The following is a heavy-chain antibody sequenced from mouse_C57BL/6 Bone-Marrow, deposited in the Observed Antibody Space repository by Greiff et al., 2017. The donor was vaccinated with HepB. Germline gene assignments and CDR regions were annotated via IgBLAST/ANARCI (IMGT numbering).Heavy chain of an antibody. J-gene: IGHJ4*01. CDR1: GFNIKNTY. CDR2: IDPANGNT. V-gene: IGHV14-3*01. D-gene: IGHD2-2*01. Sequence: EVQLQQSVAELVRPGASVKLSCTASGFNIKNTYMHWVKQRPEQGLEWIGRIDPANGNTKYAPKFQGKATITADTSSNTAYLQLSSLTSEDTAIYYCAREEVMVTTRGYYAMDYWGQGTSVTVSS. CDR3: AREEVMVTTRGYYAMDY.